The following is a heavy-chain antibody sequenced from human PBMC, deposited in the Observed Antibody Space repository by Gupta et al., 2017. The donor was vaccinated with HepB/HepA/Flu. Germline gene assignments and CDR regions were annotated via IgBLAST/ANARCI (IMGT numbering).Heavy chain of an antibody. CDR3: ARVVVVRGAIGRKYNDYYMDG. CDR1: GGSFSGYY. Sequence: QVQLQQWGAGLLKPSETLSLTCAVYGGSFSGYYWSWIRQPPGKGLEWIGEINHSGSTKYNQSLKSRVTIAIDTSKKQVSLKMNSVTAADTAVYYCARVVVVRGAIGRKYNDYYMDGWGKGTTGTVSS. CDR2: INHSGST. D-gene: IGHD2-2*02. J-gene: IGHJ6*03. V-gene: IGHV4-34*01.